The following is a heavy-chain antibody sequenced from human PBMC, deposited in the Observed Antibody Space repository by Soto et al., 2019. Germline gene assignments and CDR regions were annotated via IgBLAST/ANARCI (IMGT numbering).Heavy chain of an antibody. CDR1: GGRCTDYG. CDR2: FYPGDSDI. Sequence: PVEPHRIWCGGSGGRCTDYGGAWVRQMPGKGLEWMGLFYPGDSDITYSPSFQGQVTISGDKSITTAYLQWSSLKASDTAVYFCARVKATLYRHYYFDYWGQGTPVTVSA. D-gene: IGHD5-12*01. V-gene: IGHV5-51*01. CDR3: ARVKATLYRHYYFDY. J-gene: IGHJ4*02.